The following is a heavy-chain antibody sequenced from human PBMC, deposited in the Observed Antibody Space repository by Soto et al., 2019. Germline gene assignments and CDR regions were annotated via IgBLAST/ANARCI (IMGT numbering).Heavy chain of an antibody. CDR1: GCSCRRNG. CDR3: ARGHGWVDY. V-gene: IGHV5-10-1*01. Sequence: PGEGLKMWGEGSGCSCRRNGSTGVRRMPGKGLEWLGRIDPSDSSTDSSPSFQGHVTISADKSISTAYLQWSSLKASDSAIYFCARGHGWVDYWGQGKLVTVS. J-gene: IGHJ4*02. D-gene: IGHD6-19*01. CDR2: IDPSDSST.